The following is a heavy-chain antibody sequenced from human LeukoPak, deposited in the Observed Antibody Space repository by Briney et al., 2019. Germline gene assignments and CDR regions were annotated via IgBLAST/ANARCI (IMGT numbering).Heavy chain of an antibody. J-gene: IGHJ4*02. D-gene: IGHD3-3*01. Sequence: GGSLRLSCAASGFTFDDYGMSWVRQAPGKGLEWVSGINWNGGSTGYADSVKGRFTISRDNAKNSLYLQMNSLIAEDTALYYCARDRGTYYDFWSGYPDYWGQGTLVTVSS. CDR3: ARDRGTYYDFWSGYPDY. CDR2: INWNGGST. V-gene: IGHV3-20*04. CDR1: GFTFDDYG.